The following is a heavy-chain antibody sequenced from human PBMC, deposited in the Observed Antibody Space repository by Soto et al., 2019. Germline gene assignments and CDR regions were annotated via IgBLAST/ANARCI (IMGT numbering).Heavy chain of an antibody. Sequence: QVQLVQSGAEVKKPGASVKVSCKASGYTFTSYGISWVRQAPGQGLEWMGWISAYNGNTNYAQKLQGRVTMTTDTATSTAYMELRSLRSDDTAVYYCARRSCSSTSCDLAGWFDPWGQGTLVTVSS. J-gene: IGHJ5*02. CDR1: GYTFTSYG. D-gene: IGHD2-2*01. CDR2: ISAYNGNT. CDR3: ARRSCSSTSCDLAGWFDP. V-gene: IGHV1-18*01.